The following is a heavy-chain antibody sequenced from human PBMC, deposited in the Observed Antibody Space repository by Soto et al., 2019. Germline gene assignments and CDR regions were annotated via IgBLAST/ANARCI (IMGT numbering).Heavy chain of an antibody. CDR2: INHSGST. V-gene: IGHV4-34*01. D-gene: IGHD6-13*01. J-gene: IGHJ1*01. Sequence: SETLSLTCAVYGGSFSGYYWSWIRQPPGKGLEWIGEINHSGSTNYNPSLKSRVTISVDTSKNQFSLKLSSVTAADTAVYYCARLVGVRAAAHTELLAFWGQGTLVTVYS. CDR1: GGSFSGYY. CDR3: ARLVGVRAAAHTELLAF.